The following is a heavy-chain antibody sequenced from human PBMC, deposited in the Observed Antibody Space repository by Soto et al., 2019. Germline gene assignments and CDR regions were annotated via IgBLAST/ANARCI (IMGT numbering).Heavy chain of an antibody. CDR1: GAALNSGNYY. J-gene: IGHJ5*02. V-gene: IGHV4-31*03. D-gene: IGHD2-21*01. CDR3: ARLRIATNNYKWFDP. Sequence: TLSLTCSVSGAALNSGNYYWSWIHQVPGKGLEWIGHIYVTGAVDYNPSLRDRITISQDTSERQFSLNLRLVTAADTAVYYCARLRIATNNYKWFDPWGQGTLVTLL. CDR2: IYVTGAV.